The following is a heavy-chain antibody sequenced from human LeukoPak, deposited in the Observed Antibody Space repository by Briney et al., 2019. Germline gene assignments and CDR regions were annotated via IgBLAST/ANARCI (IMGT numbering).Heavy chain of an antibody. D-gene: IGHD2-2*01. CDR1: GGSISSSSYY. V-gene: IGHV4-39*01. Sequence: SETLSLTCTVSGGSISSSSYYWGWIRQPPGKGLEWIGSIYYSGGTYQKPSLKSRVTISIDTSKNQFALKLSSVTAADTAVYYCARHPYCSSVTCNLRDAFDIWGQGTMVTVSS. CDR3: ARHPYCSSVTCNLRDAFDI. J-gene: IGHJ3*02. CDR2: IYYSGGT.